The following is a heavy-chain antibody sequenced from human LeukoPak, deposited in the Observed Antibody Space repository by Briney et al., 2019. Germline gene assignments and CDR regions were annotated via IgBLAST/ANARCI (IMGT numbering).Heavy chain of an antibody. D-gene: IGHD2-2*01. Sequence: GASVKVSCKASGYTFTDYYMHWVRHAPGQGLEWMGWINPNSGGTNYAQKFQGRVTMTRDTSISTAYMELNRLRSDDTAVYHCAREVVPAATYMDVWGKGTTVTVSS. CDR2: INPNSGGT. J-gene: IGHJ6*03. CDR1: GYTFTDYY. CDR3: AREVVPAATYMDV. V-gene: IGHV1-2*02.